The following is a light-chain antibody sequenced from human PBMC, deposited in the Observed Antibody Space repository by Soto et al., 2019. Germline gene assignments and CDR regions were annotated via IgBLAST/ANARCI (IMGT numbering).Light chain of an antibody. CDR3: QQLNNYTRT. J-gene: IGKJ1*01. CDR2: TAS. V-gene: IGKV1-9*01. Sequence: DIQLTQSPSFLSASVGDRVTITCRASQGISSYLAWYQQKPGKAPKLLISTASTLQSGVPSRFSGSGSGTEFTLTISSLQPEDFATYYCQQLNNYTRTFGQATKVDI. CDR1: QGISSY.